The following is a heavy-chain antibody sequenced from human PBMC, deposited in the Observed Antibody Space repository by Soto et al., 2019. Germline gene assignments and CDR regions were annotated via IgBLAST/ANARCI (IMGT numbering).Heavy chain of an antibody. Sequence: EVQLVESGGGLVQPGRSLRLSCAASGFTFDDYAMHWVRQAPGKGLEWVSGISWNSDNIVYADSVKGRFTISRDNAKNSLYLQMNSLRAEDTALYYCAKDLYSNYGDAFDIWGQGTMVTDSS. CDR2: ISWNSDNI. D-gene: IGHD4-4*01. CDR3: AKDLYSNYGDAFDI. V-gene: IGHV3-9*01. CDR1: GFTFDDYA. J-gene: IGHJ3*02.